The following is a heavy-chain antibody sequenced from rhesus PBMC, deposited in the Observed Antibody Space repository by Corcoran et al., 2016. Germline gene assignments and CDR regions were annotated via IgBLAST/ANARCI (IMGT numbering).Heavy chain of an antibody. J-gene: IGHJ4*01. D-gene: IGHD2-27*01. Sequence: QVQLQESGPAVVKPSETLSLTCAVSGGSISSSNWWSWIRLSPGKGREWIGGIYGSGGSTESTPSRKSRVTISLATSKNQSSLKRSSVTAADTAVYYCATRRSGTPFDYWGQGVLVTVAS. V-gene: IGHV4-93*02. CDR2: IYGSGGST. CDR3: ATRRSGTPFDY. CDR1: GGSISSSNW.